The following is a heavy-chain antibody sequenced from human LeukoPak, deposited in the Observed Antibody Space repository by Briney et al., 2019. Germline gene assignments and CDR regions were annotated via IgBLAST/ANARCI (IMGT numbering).Heavy chain of an antibody. CDR2: IYTSGST. D-gene: IGHD2-2*01. V-gene: IGHV4-4*07. J-gene: IGHJ4*02. Sequence: SETLSLTCTVSGGSISSYYWSWIRQPAGKGLEWIGRIYTSGSTNYNPSLKSRVTMSVDTSKNQFSLKLSSVTAADTAVYYCATLIGYCSSTSCDEIGYWGQGTLVTVSS. CDR1: GGSISSYY. CDR3: ATLIGYCSSTSCDEIGY.